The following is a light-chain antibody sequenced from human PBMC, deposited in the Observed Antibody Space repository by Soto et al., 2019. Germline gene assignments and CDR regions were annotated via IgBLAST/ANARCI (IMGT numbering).Light chain of an antibody. V-gene: IGKV1-9*01. CDR2: AAS. J-gene: IGKJ5*01. Sequence: DLQLTQSPSFLSVSVGDRVTITFRASQGINGHLAWYQEKPGKAPKLLIYAASTLQSGVPSRFSGSASGTEFTLTLSSLQPEDFATYYCQQFDNYPITFGQGTRLEIK. CDR3: QQFDNYPIT. CDR1: QGINGH.